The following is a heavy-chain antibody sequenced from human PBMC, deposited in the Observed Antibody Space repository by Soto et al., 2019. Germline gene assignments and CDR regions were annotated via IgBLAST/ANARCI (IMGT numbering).Heavy chain of an antibody. CDR2: VHYSGST. CDR1: GGSISSYY. Sequence: QVELQESGPGLVKPSETLSLTCTVSGGSISSYYWSWIRQPPGKGLEWIGYVHYSGSTNYNPSLKSRVTISVDTSKNQISLKLNSVTAADTAVYYCVRPTTTATWAAFNTWGQGTMVTVSS. V-gene: IGHV4-59*08. J-gene: IGHJ3*02. CDR3: VRPTTTATWAAFNT. D-gene: IGHD4-17*01.